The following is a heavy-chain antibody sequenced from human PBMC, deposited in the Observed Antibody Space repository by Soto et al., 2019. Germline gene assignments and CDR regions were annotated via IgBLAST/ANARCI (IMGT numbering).Heavy chain of an antibody. CDR1: GASVNTYS. CDR3: AKDREEGYNFYYGMDV. D-gene: IGHD2-2*02. Sequence: PSETLSLTCTVSGASVNTYSWSWIRQPAWRGLEWIGRIYTSASTNYSPSLKGRVTLSVDTSKNQVSLKLTSVTAADTAIYYCAKDREEGYNFYYGMDVWGQGATVTVS. CDR2: IYTSAST. J-gene: IGHJ6*02. V-gene: IGHV4-4*07.